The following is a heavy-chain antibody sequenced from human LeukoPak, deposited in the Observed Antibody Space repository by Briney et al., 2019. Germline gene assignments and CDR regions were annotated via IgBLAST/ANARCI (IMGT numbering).Heavy chain of an antibody. D-gene: IGHD3-10*01. CDR1: GFTFSDYY. J-gene: IGHJ4*02. V-gene: IGHV3-11*04. CDR2: ISSSGNTI. Sequence: GGSLRLSCAASGFTFSDYYMSWIRQAPGKGLEWVSYISSSGNTIYYADPVKGRFTISRDNAKNSLYLQMNSLRAEDTAVYYCARDRNYYGSGSYSDYWGQGTLVTVSS. CDR3: ARDRNYYGSGSYSDY.